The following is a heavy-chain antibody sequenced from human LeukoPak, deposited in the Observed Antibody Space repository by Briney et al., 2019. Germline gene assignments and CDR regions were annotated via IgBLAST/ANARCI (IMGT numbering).Heavy chain of an antibody. CDR2: IYTSGST. CDR3: ARHEGSGWSPEGWFDP. Sequence: SETLSLTCTVSGGSISSYYWSWIRQPAGKGLEWIGRIYTSGSTNYNPSLKSRVTISVDTSKNQFSLKLSSVTAADTAVYYCARHEGSGWSPEGWFDPWGQGTLVTVSS. CDR1: GGSISSYY. V-gene: IGHV4-4*07. D-gene: IGHD6-19*01. J-gene: IGHJ5*02.